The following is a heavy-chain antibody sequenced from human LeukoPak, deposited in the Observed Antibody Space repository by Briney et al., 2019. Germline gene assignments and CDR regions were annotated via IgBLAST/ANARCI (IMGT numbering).Heavy chain of an antibody. CDR1: GFTLSSYW. J-gene: IGHJ4*02. Sequence: PGGSLRLSCAASGFTLSSYWMSWVRQAPGKGLEWVSYISITGTTIYYADSVKGRFTFSRDNAKNSLYLQMNSLRAEDTAVYYCARAGRLQYGDYVAFDYWGQGTLVTVSS. V-gene: IGHV3-48*04. D-gene: IGHD4-17*01. CDR3: ARAGRLQYGDYVAFDY. CDR2: ISITGTTI.